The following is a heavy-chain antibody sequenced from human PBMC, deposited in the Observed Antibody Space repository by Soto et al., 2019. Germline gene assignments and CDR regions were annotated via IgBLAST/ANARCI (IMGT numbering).Heavy chain of an antibody. Sequence: ASVKVSCKASCYTFTSYGISWVRQAPGQGLEWMGWISAYNGNTNYAQKLQGRVTMTTDTSTSTAYMELRSLRSDDTAVYYCARVRPPGIAVAGPPGWFDPWGQGTLVTVSS. J-gene: IGHJ5*02. CDR2: ISAYNGNT. D-gene: IGHD6-19*01. CDR1: CYTFTSYG. CDR3: ARVRPPGIAVAGPPGWFDP. V-gene: IGHV1-18*04.